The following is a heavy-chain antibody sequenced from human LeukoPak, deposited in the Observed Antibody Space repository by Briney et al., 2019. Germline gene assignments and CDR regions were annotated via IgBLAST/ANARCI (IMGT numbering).Heavy chain of an antibody. V-gene: IGHV3-23*01. CDR2: ISGSGGST. J-gene: IGHJ4*02. D-gene: IGHD5-18*01. Sequence: GGSLRLSCAASGFTFSSYAMSWVRQAPGKGLEWVSAISGSGGSTYYADSVKGRFTISRDNSKNTLYLQMNSLRAEDTAVYYCAKDPDSYGWIGMEVGGYWGQGTLVTVSS. CDR3: AKDPDSYGWIGMEVGGY. CDR1: GFTFSSYA.